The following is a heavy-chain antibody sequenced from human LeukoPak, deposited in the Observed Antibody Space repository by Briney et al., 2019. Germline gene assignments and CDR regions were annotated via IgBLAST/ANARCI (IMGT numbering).Heavy chain of an antibody. J-gene: IGHJ4*02. CDR1: GFAFSTYA. Sequence: PGGSLRLSCAASGFAFSTYAMSWVRQAPGKGLEWVSAISGNGVKTYYTDSVKGRFTFFRDNSENTLYLQMNSLRADDTAVYYCAKDRAYSFDYWGQGTLVTVSS. V-gene: IGHV3-23*01. D-gene: IGHD3-16*01. CDR2: ISGNGVKT. CDR3: AKDRAYSFDY.